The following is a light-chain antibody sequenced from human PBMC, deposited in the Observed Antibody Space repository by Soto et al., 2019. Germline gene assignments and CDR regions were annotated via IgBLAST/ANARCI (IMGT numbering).Light chain of an antibody. V-gene: IGKV3-20*01. J-gene: IGKJ2*01. Sequence: PGERASLSCRASQSISGRYLAWYQQKPGQAPRLLIYDASSRATGIPDRFSGSGSGTDFILTISRLEPEDFAVYYCQQYGSSYTFGQGTKLEIK. CDR3: QQYGSSYT. CDR1: QSISGRY. CDR2: DAS.